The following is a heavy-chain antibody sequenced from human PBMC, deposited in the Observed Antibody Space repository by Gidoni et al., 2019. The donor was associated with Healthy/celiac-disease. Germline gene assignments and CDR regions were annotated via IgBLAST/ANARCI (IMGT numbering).Heavy chain of an antibody. CDR3: ASWGYSYGYSYYYMDV. D-gene: IGHD5-18*01. V-gene: IGHV3-74*01. CDR1: GFTFSSYW. CDR2: INSDGSST. J-gene: IGHJ6*03. Sequence: EVQLVESGGGLVQPGGSLRLSCAASGFTFSSYWMHWVRQAPGKGLVWVSRINSDGSSTSYADSVKGRFTISRDNAKNTLYLQMNSLRAEDTAVYYCASWGYSYGYSYYYMDVWGKGTTVTVSS.